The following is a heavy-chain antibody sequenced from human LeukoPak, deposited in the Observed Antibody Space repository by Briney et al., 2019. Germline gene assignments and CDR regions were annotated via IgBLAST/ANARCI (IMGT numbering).Heavy chain of an antibody. V-gene: IGHV3-15*01. Sequence: IPGGSLRLSCAASGFTFSNARMSWVRQAPGKGLEWVGRIKSKTDGGTTDYAAPVKGRFTISRDDSKNTLYLQMNSLKTEDTAVYYCTTDNHSGSHFDYSGEGTLVTVSS. CDR2: IKSKTDGGTT. CDR3: TTDNHSGSHFDY. J-gene: IGHJ4*02. CDR1: GFTFSNAR. D-gene: IGHD5-12*01.